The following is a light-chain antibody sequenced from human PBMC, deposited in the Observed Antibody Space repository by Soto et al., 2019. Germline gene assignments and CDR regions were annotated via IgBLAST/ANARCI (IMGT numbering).Light chain of an antibody. CDR2: KAP. V-gene: IGKV1-5*03. CDR1: QSISYW. CDR3: RDYNNYTTPYT. Sequence: DVQMTQFPSTLSASVGDRVTITCRASQSISYWLAWYQQKPGKAPNVLIYKAPSLESGVPSRFSASGSTTKFTLTIPNLQPNDFATYYCRDYNNYTTPYTFGPGTKLEIK. J-gene: IGKJ2*01.